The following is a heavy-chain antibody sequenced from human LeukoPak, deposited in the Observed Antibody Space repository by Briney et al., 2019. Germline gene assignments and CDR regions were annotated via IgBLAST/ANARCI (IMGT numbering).Heavy chain of an antibody. V-gene: IGHV4-4*07. CDR1: GGSISNYY. J-gene: IGHJ3*02. Sequence: SETLSLTCTVSGGSISNYYWSWIRQPAGKGLEWIGRIYTSGSTNYNPSLKSRVTMSVDTSKSQFSLKLTSVTAADTAVYYRARVVAGAGFDAFDIWGQGTMVTVSS. D-gene: IGHD6-19*01. CDR3: ARVVAGAGFDAFDI. CDR2: IYTSGST.